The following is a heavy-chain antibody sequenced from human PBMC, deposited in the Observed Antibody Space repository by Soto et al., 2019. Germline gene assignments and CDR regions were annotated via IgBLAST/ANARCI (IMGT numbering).Heavy chain of an antibody. CDR2: ISSNSDTI. Sequence: EVQLVESGGGLVQPGRSLRLSCVASGFTADDYAMHWVRQAPGKGLEWVSGISSNSDTIDYADSVKGRFTISRDNAKNSLFLQMNSLRPEDTACYYCAKDRKWGGMTTIHYFDSWGQGTLVTVSS. CDR3: AKDRKWGGMTTIHYFDS. J-gene: IGHJ4*02. V-gene: IGHV3-9*02. D-gene: IGHD4-17*01. CDR1: GFTADDYA.